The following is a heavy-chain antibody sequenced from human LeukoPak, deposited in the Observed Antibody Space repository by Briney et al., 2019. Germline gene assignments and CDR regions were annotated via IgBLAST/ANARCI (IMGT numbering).Heavy chain of an antibody. Sequence: GGSLRLSCAASGFTFSGYAMSWVRQAPGKGLEWVSAISGSGGSTYYADSVKGRFTISRDNSKNTLYLQMNSLRAEDTAVYYCAKDEVTVTTGLYYFDYWGQGTLVTVSS. V-gene: IGHV3-23*01. J-gene: IGHJ4*02. CDR1: GFTFSGYA. D-gene: IGHD4-17*01. CDR2: ISGSGGST. CDR3: AKDEVTVTTGLYYFDY.